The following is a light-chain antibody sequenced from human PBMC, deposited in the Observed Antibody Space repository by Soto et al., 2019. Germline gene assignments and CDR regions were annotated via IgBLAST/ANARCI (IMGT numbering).Light chain of an antibody. CDR2: EGT. Sequence: QSALTQPASVSGPLGQSIVISCTGSSSDIGSYDLVSWYQQYPGKAPKVVIFEGTKRPSGVSNRFSGSKSGNTASLTISGLQAEDEADYFCTSPTPGSLYVFGTGTKLTVL. J-gene: IGLJ1*01. CDR3: TSPTPGSLYV. V-gene: IGLV2-14*02. CDR1: SSDIGSYDL.